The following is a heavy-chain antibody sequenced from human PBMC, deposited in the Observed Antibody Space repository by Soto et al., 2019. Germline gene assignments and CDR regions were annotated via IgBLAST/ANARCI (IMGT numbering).Heavy chain of an antibody. CDR3: VRDWQLSP. J-gene: IGHJ5*02. D-gene: IGHD1-1*01. CDR1: CYTLANYW. Sequence: QVQVVQAGGGGKKNWASGEGFCRGSCYTLANYWISWVRQAPGQGLFWMGWISGHNGNTLYAQNVQGRLTLTIDTSTNTAYMELMSLKIDDTAMYYCVRDWQLSPWGQGTLVTVSS. V-gene: IGHV1-18*01. CDR2: ISGHNGNT.